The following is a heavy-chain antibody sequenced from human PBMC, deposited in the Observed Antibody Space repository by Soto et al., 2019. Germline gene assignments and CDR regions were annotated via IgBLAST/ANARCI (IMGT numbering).Heavy chain of an antibody. CDR1: GFTFSSYG. V-gene: IGHV3-33*01. CDR3: ARETLRGPWRPLDY. D-gene: IGHD5-12*01. CDR2: IWYDGSNK. J-gene: IGHJ4*02. Sequence: GGSLRLSCAASGFTFSSYGMHWVRQAPGKGLEWVAVIWYDGSNKYYADSVKGRFTISRDNSKNTLYLQMNSLRAEDTAVYYCARETLRGPWRPLDYWGQGTLVTVSS.